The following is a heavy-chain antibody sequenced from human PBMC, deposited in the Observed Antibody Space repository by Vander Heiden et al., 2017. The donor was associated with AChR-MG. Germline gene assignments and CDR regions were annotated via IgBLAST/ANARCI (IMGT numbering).Heavy chain of an antibody. CDR3: AKGDFWSGSSMDV. CDR2: ISYDGSNK. V-gene: IGHV3-30*18. Sequence: QVQPVEFGGGVVQPGRPLRLPCAAPGFTFSSYGMHWVRQAPGKGLEWVAVISYDGSNKYYADSVKGRFTISRDNSKNTLYLQMNSLRAEDTAVYYCAKGDFWSGSSMDVWGKGTTVTVSS. J-gene: IGHJ6*03. CDR1: GFTFSSYG. D-gene: IGHD3-3*01.